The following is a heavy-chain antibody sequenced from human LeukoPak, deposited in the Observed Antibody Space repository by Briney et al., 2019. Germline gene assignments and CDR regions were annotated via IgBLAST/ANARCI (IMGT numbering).Heavy chain of an antibody. CDR1: GFTVSSST. V-gene: IGHV3-53*01. CDR2: FYSDALDGIT. J-gene: IGHJ6*02. D-gene: IGHD2-2*01. Sequence: GGSLRLSCAGSGFTVSSSTMSWVRQAPGKGLEWVSNFYSDALDGITNYADSVKGRFTISRDNAKSSVSLQMNSLRDDDTAVYYCARILRYQLVDYHALDVWGQGATVTVSS. CDR3: ARILRYQLVDYHALDV.